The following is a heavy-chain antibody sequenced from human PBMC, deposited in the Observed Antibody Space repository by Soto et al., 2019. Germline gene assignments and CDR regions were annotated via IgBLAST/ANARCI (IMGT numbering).Heavy chain of an antibody. CDR1: GGSISXGGYX. V-gene: IGHV4-31*03. Sequence: QVQLQESGPGLVKPSQTLSLTCTVSGGSISXGGYXXTWIRQHPGKGLEWIGYIYYSGSTYYNPSLKSRVTISXXXXXXXXXXXXXXXXXXXXXVYYCARGLSVTLFDNWGQGTLVTVSS. D-gene: IGHD3-10*01. CDR2: IYYSGST. J-gene: IGHJ4*02. CDR3: CARGLSVTLFDN.